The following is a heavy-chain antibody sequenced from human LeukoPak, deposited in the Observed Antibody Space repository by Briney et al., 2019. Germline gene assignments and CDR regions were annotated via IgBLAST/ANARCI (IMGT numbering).Heavy chain of an antibody. V-gene: IGHV3-33*01. CDR2: IWYDGSNK. CDR1: GFTFSNYG. D-gene: IGHD6-13*01. Sequence: GRSLRLSCAASGFTFSNYGMHWVRQAPGKGLEWVAVIWYDGSNKYYADSVKGRFTISRDNSKNTLYLQMNCLRAEDTAVYYCVRDSAAAGTFIDYWGQGTLVTVSS. CDR3: VRDSAAAGTFIDY. J-gene: IGHJ4*02.